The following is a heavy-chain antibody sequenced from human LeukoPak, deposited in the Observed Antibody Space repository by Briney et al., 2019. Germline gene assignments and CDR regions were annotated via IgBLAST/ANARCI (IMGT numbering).Heavy chain of an antibody. V-gene: IGHV3-7*01. J-gene: IGHJ6*03. Sequence: GGSLRLSCAASGFTFSSYWMSWVRQAPGKGLEWVANIKQDGSEKYYVDSVKGRFTISRDNAKNSLYLQMNSLRAEDTAVYYCALLGEDYYYYYMDVWGKGTTVTVSS. CDR2: IKQDGSEK. CDR3: ALLGEDYYYYYMDV. D-gene: IGHD3-10*02. CDR1: GFTFSSYW.